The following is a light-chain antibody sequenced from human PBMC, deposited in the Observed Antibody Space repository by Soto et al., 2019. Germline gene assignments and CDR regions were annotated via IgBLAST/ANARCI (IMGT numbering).Light chain of an antibody. CDR1: QSAFYSSNNMNY. V-gene: IGKV4-1*01. CDR2: WAS. CDR3: QKYGSAPWT. J-gene: IGKJ1*01. Sequence: RQSPDSKARSLGERATINCNSSQSAFYSSNNMNYLAWYQQTAGQPPKMLMYWASTRASGVPSRFSGNRSGTDCTLAISRLHPEDVATYYWQKYGSAPWTFGRGTKVDI.